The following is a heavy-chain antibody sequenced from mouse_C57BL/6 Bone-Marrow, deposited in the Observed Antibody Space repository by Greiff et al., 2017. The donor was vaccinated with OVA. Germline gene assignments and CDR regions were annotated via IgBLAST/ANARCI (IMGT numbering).Heavy chain of an antibody. Sequence: QVQLKESGAELVKPGASVKMSCKASGYTFTSYWITWVQQRPGQGLEWIGDIYPGSGSTNYNEKFKSKATLTVDTSSSTAYMQLSSLTSEDSAVYYCASRSSPYDYAMDYWGQGTSVTVSS. V-gene: IGHV1-55*01. CDR1: GYTFTSYW. CDR2: IYPGSGST. J-gene: IGHJ4*01. D-gene: IGHD1-1*01. CDR3: ASRSSPYDYAMDY.